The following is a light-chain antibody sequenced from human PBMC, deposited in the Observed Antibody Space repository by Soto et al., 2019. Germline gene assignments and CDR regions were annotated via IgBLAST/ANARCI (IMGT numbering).Light chain of an antibody. V-gene: IGLV2-8*01. J-gene: IGLJ1*01. CDR2: AVS. CDR1: SSDVGGYKY. CDR3: SSYAGSNNYV. Sequence: QSVLTQPPSAPGSPGQSVTISCTGTSSDVGGYKYVSWYQQYPGKAPKLMIYAVSERPSGVPDRFSGSKSGNTASLTVSGLQAEDEADYYCSSYAGSNNYVFGTGTKVTVL.